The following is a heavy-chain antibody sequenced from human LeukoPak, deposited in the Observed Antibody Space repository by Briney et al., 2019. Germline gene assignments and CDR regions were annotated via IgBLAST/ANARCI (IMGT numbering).Heavy chain of an antibody. CDR1: GGSISGGGYY. Sequence: SQTLSLTCTVSGGSISGGGYYRSWIRQHPGKGLEWIGYIYYSGSTYYNPSLKSRVTISVDTSKNQFSLKLSSVTAADTAVYYCARDLVSGYGDYALRGMAFAIWGQGTMVTVSS. CDR2: IYYSGST. J-gene: IGHJ3*02. CDR3: ARDLVSGYGDYALRGMAFAI. V-gene: IGHV4-31*03. D-gene: IGHD4-17*01.